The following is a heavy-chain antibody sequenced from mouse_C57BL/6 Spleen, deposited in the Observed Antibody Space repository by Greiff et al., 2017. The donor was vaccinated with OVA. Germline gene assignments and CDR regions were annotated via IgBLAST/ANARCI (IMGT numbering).Heavy chain of an antibody. CDR2: INPSTGGT. D-gene: IGHD1-1*01. CDR3: VSYYYGSSFYFDY. Sequence: EVQVVESGPELVKPGASVKISCKASGYSFTGYYMNWVKQSPEKSLEWIGEINPSTGGTTYNQKFKAKATLTVDKSSSTAYMQLKSLTSEDSAVYYCVSYYYGSSFYFDYWGQGTTLTVSS. CDR1: GYSFTGYY. J-gene: IGHJ2*01. V-gene: IGHV1-42*01.